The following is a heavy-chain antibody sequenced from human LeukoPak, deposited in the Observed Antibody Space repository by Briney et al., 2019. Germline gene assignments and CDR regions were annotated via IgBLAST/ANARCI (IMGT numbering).Heavy chain of an antibody. CDR1: GFTFSNHG. V-gene: IGHV3-33*01. Sequence: GRSLRLSCAASGFTFSNHGMHWVSQAPGKGLEWVANIWYDGSQEYYADTVKGRFTISRDISKNTLYLQMNSLRAEDTAVYYCARDLAAARLDFRGQGTLVTVSS. J-gene: IGHJ4*02. CDR2: IWYDGSQE. D-gene: IGHD6-6*01. CDR3: ARDLAAARLDF.